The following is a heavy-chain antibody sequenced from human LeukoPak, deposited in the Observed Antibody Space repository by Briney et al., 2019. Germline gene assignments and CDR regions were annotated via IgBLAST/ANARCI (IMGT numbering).Heavy chain of an antibody. CDR3: ARSYGSGSFNWFDP. Sequence: SETLSLTCAVYGGSFSGYYWSWIRQPPGKGLEWIGEINHSGSTNYNPSLKSRVTISVGTSKNQFSLKLSSVTAADTAVYYCARSYGSGSFNWFDPWGQGTLVTVSS. V-gene: IGHV4-34*01. J-gene: IGHJ5*02. CDR2: INHSGST. D-gene: IGHD3-10*01. CDR1: GGSFSGYY.